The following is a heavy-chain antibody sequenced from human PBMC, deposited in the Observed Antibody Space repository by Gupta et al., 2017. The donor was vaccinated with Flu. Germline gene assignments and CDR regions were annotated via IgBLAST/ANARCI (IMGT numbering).Heavy chain of an antibody. CDR3: VKGAQQWSFGAFDI. J-gene: IGHJ3*02. V-gene: IGHV4-31*03. D-gene: IGHD1-26*01. CDR1: GDSITGDGYY. CDR2: IYYTGST. Sequence: QVQLQESGPGLVKPSQTLSLTCSVSGDSITGDGYYWNWIRQHPGKGLEWIGYIYYTGSTFYNPSLKSRVTISADTSKNHFSMRLSSVTAADTAVYYCVKGAQQWSFGAFDIWGQGAMVTVSS.